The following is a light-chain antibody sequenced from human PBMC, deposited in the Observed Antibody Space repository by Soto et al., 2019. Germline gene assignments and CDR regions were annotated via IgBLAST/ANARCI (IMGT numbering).Light chain of an antibody. V-gene: IGKV3-15*01. CDR1: QSVSSS. Sequence: EIVMTQSPATLSVSPGERATLSCRAGQSVSSSLAWYQQKPGQAPRLLIYGTSTRATGIPARFSGSGSGTGFTLTISSLQSEDFAVYFCQQYNNWPLTFGQGTRLEIK. CDR3: QQYNNWPLT. CDR2: GTS. J-gene: IGKJ5*01.